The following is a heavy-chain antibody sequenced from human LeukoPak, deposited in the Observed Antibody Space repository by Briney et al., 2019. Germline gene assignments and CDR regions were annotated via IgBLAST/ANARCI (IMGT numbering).Heavy chain of an antibody. CDR2: FNPKSGGT. CDR3: ARETRDGDGDAFDV. Sequence: RASVKVSCKAPGYTFTGYYLHWVRRAPGQGLEWMGWFNPKSGGTDSAQKFQGRVTMTRDTSISTAYMELSRLRSDDTAVYYCARETRDGDGDAFDVWGQGTMVTVSS. D-gene: IGHD2-21*01. CDR1: GYTFTGYY. J-gene: IGHJ3*01. V-gene: IGHV1-2*02.